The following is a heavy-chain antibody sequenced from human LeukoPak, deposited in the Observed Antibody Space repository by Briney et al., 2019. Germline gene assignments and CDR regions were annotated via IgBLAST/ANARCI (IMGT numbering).Heavy chain of an antibody. CDR1: GDSVSSSSAV. J-gene: IGHJ3*01. Sequence: SQTLSLTCAISGDSVSSSSAVWNWIRQSPSRGLEWLGKTNYRSTWYHDYAVSVTGRIIITPDTSKNQFSLQLNSVTPDDTAVYFCARINWDDAFDVWGQGTMVTVSS. CDR3: ARINWDDAFDV. CDR2: TNYRSTWYH. D-gene: IGHD1-1*01. V-gene: IGHV6-1*01.